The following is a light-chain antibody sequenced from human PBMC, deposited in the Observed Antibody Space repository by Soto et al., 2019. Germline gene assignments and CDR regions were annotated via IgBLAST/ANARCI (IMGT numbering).Light chain of an antibody. V-gene: IGKV1-33*01. CDR1: QDIATY. CDR3: QQYGSSPLIS. CDR2: DAS. Sequence: DIQMTQSPSSLSASVGNRVTITCQASQDIATYLNWYQQKPGKAPNLLIYDASKRATGIPDRFSGSGSGRDFTLTISGLEPEDFAVYYCQQYGSSPLISFGQGTRLEIK. J-gene: IGKJ5*01.